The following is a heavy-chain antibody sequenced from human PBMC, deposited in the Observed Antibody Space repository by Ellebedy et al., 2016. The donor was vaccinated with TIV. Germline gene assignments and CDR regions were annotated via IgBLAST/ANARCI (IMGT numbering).Heavy chain of an antibody. CDR2: INTDESTT. CDR1: GFTFNSFW. V-gene: IGHV3-74*01. J-gene: IGHJ4*02. Sequence: PGGSLRLSCAASGFTFNSFWMHWVRQAQGKGLVWVSRINTDESTTNYADSVKGRFTISRDNAKNTLYLQMNSLRAEDTAVYYCVRLRIAAAGRSFDYWGQGTLVTVSS. CDR3: VRLRIAAAGRSFDY. D-gene: IGHD6-13*01.